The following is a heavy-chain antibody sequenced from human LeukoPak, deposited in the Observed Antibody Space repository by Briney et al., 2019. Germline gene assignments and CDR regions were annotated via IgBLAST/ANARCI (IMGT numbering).Heavy chain of an antibody. J-gene: IGHJ5*02. D-gene: IGHD5-18*01. CDR1: GGSFSGYY. CDR2: INHSGST. Sequence: SETLSLTCAVYGGSFSGYYWSWIRQPPGKGLEWIGEINHSGSTYYNPSLKSRVTISVDTSKNQFSLKLSSVTAADTAVYYCASVNSYDNWFDPWGQGTLVTVSS. V-gene: IGHV4-34*01. CDR3: ASVNSYDNWFDP.